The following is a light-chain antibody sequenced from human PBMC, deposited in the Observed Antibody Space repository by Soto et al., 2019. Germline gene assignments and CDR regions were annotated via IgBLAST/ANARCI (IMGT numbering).Light chain of an antibody. CDR1: QSVCSSY. V-gene: IGKV3-20*01. CDR3: HQYGSSAWT. CDR2: GAS. J-gene: IGKJ1*01. Sequence: DIVLTQSPGTLSLSPGERATLSCRASQSVCSSYLAWYQQKPGQAPRLLIYGASIRATGIPDRFSGSGSGTDFTLTISRLEPEDFAVYYCHQYGSSAWTFGQGTKVEIK.